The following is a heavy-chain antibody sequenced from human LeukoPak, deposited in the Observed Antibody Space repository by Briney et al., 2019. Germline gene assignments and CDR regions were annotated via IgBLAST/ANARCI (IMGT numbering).Heavy chain of an antibody. CDR3: ARAGNYRFDY. D-gene: IGHD1-7*01. CDR2: ISYDGNNE. CDR1: GFTFGAYA. Sequence: GGSLRLSCAASGFTFGAYAMHWVRQSPGKGLEWVALISYDGNNEWYADSVKGRFTVSRDNSKNTLYLQMNSLRAEDTAVYYCARAGNYRFDYWGQGTLVTVSS. J-gene: IGHJ4*02. V-gene: IGHV3-30*04.